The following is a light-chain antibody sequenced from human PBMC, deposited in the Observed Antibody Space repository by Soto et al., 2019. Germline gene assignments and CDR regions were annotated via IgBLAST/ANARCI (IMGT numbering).Light chain of an antibody. V-gene: IGLV2-8*01. CDR2: EVN. CDR3: SSYAGRNKCV. CDR1: SSDVGAYDY. Sequence: QSVLTQPPSASGSPGQSVTISCTGTSSDVGAYDYVSWYQHHPGKAPKLMIYEVNKRPSGVPDRFSGSKSGNTASLTVSGLQADDDADYYCSSYAGRNKCVFGTGTKVTVL. J-gene: IGLJ1*01.